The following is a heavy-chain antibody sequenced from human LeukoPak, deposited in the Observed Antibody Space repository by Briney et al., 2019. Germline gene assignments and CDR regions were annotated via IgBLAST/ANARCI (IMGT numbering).Heavy chain of an antibody. CDR1: GYTFTGYY. CDR2: INPNSGGT. Sequence: ASVKVSCKASGYTFTGYYMHWVRQAPGQGLEWMGRINPNSGGTNYAQKFQGRVTMTRDPSISTAYMELSRLRSDDTAVYYCARAFNSSGWYVFDYWGQGTLVTVSS. D-gene: IGHD6-19*01. J-gene: IGHJ4*02. CDR3: ARAFNSSGWYVFDY. V-gene: IGHV1-2*06.